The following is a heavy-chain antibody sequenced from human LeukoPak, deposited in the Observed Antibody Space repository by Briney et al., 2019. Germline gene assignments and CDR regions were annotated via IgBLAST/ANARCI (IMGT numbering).Heavy chain of an antibody. J-gene: IGHJ4*02. V-gene: IGHV1-8*03. Sequence: ASVKVSCKASGYTFTSYDINWVRQATGQGLEWMGWMNPNSGNTGYAQKFQGRVTITRNTSISTAYMELSSLRSEDTAVYYCARSIAAAGEEGYWGQGTLVTVSS. CDR3: ARSIAAAGEEGY. CDR1: GYTFTSYD. CDR2: MNPNSGNT. D-gene: IGHD6-13*01.